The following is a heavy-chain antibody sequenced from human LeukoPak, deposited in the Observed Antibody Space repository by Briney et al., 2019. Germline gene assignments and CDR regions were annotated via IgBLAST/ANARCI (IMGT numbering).Heavy chain of an antibody. J-gene: IGHJ5*02. Sequence: SMKVSCKASGGTFSSYAISWVRQAPGQGLEWMGGIIPIFGTANYAQKFQGRVTITADESTSTAYMELSSLRSEDTAVYYCARGKYCSSTSCYEGFDPWGQGTLVTVSS. CDR2: IIPIFGTA. V-gene: IGHV1-69*01. D-gene: IGHD2-2*01. CDR1: GGTFSSYA. CDR3: ARGKYCSSTSCYEGFDP.